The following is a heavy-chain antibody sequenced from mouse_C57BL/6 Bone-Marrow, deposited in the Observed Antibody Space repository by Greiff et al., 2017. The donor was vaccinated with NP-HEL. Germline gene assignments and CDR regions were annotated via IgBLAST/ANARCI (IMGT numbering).Heavy chain of an antibody. CDR1: GYTFTDYY. CDR2: INPNNGGT. Sequence: EVQLQQSGPELVKPGASVKISCKASGYTFTDYYMNWVKQSHGKSLEWIGDINPNNGGTSYNQKFKGKATLTVDKSSSTAYMELRSLTSEDSAVYYCAREGAPWFADWGQGTLVTVSA. J-gene: IGHJ3*01. V-gene: IGHV1-26*01. CDR3: AREGAPWFAD.